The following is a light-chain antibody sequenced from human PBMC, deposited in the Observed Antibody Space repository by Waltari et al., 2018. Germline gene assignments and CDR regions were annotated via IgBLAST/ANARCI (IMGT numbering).Light chain of an antibody. J-gene: IGKJ2*01. CDR3: QQYNNWPPYT. CDR1: KSVSSK. CDR2: GAS. V-gene: IGKV3-15*01. Sequence: EIVMTQSPATLSVSPGERATLSCRASKSVSSKLGWYQQKPGQAPRLLIYGASTRATGIPARFSGSGSGTEFTLTISSLQSEDFAVYYCQQYNNWPPYTFGQGTKLEIK.